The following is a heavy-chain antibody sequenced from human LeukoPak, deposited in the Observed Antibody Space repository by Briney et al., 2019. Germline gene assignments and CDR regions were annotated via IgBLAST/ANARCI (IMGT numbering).Heavy chain of an antibody. CDR1: GFTFSDYY. Sequence: GGSLRLSCAASGFTFSDYYMSWIRQAPGKGLEWVSYISSRSNTIYYADSVKGRFTISRDNAKNSLYLQMNSLRAEDTAVYYCARAHGGYYDFWSGSPRIDAFDIWGQGTMVTVSS. D-gene: IGHD3-3*01. V-gene: IGHV3-11*04. CDR3: ARAHGGYYDFWSGSPRIDAFDI. CDR2: ISSRSNTI. J-gene: IGHJ3*02.